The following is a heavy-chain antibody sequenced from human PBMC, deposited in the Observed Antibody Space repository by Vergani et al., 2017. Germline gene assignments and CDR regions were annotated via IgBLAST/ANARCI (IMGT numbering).Heavy chain of an antibody. CDR2: IIPILGIA. CDR3: VSETSRPTYYYDRSGYWNSY. Sequence: QVQLVQSGAEVKKPGSSVKVSCKASGGTFSSYTISWVRQAPGQGLEWMGRIIPILGIANYAQKFQGRVTITADKSTSTAYMELSSLRSEDTAVYYCVSETSRPTYYYDRSGYWNSYWGQGTLVTVSS. D-gene: IGHD3-22*01. CDR1: GGTFSSYT. J-gene: IGHJ4*02. V-gene: IGHV1-69*02.